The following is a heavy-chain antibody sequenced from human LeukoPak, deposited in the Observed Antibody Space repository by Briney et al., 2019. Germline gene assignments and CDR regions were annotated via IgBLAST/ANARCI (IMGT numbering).Heavy chain of an antibody. V-gene: IGHV3-74*01. Sequence: PGGSLRLPCAASGFTFSGYWMHWARQSPGKGLEWVSCINGDGSDTRYADSVKGRFTISRDNAKNTLYLQMNSLRVEDTAVYYCARDPRNKGFDPWGQGTLVTVSS. CDR1: GFTFSGYW. CDR2: INGDGSDT. D-gene: IGHD1/OR15-1a*01. CDR3: ARDPRNKGFDP. J-gene: IGHJ5*02.